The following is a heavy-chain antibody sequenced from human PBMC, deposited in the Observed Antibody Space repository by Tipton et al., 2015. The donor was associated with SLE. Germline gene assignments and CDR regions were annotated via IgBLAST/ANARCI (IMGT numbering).Heavy chain of an antibody. CDR2: IYYSGST. CDR1: GGSISSHY. CDR3: ATSAAPSFFDY. J-gene: IGHJ4*02. Sequence: TLSLTCTVSGGSISSHYWSWIRQPPGKGLEWIGYIYYSGSTYYNPSLKSRVTISVDTSKNQFSLKLSSVTAADTAVYYCATSAAPSFFDYWGQGTLVTVSS. D-gene: IGHD6-6*01. V-gene: IGHV4-59*11.